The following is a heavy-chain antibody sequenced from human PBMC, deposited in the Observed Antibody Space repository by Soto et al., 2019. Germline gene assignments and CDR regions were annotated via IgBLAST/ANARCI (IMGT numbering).Heavy chain of an antibody. J-gene: IGHJ4*02. CDR3: ARAPSLVVVTYYFDY. V-gene: IGHV1-69*13. Sequence: SVKVSCKASGGTFSSYAISWVRQAPGQGLEWMGGIIPIFGTANYAQKFQGRVTITADESTSTAYMELSSLRSEDTAVYYCARAPSLVVVTYYFDYWGQGTLVTVSS. D-gene: IGHD2-15*01. CDR1: GGTFSSYA. CDR2: IIPIFGTA.